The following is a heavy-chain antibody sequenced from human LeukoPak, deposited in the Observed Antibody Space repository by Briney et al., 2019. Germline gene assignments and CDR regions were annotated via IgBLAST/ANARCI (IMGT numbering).Heavy chain of an antibody. V-gene: IGHV4-59*01. CDR3: ARARGFHSGYDYMARYYYYYMDV. CDR2: IYYSGST. D-gene: IGHD5-12*01. Sequence: SETLSLTCTVSGGSISSYYWSWIRQPPGKGLEWIGYIYYSGSTNYNPSLKSRVTISVDTSKNQFSLKLSSVTAADTAVYYCARARGFHSGYDYMARYYYYYMDVWGKGTTVTVSS. CDR1: GGSISSYY. J-gene: IGHJ6*03.